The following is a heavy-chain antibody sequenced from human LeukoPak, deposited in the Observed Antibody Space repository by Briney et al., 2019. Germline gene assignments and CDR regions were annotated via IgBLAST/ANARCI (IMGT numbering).Heavy chain of an antibody. V-gene: IGHV3-48*04. CDR2: ITSSGSTI. CDR1: GFTFSSYS. CDR3: ARANFDSRAYTYYFDC. D-gene: IGHD3-22*01. Sequence: GGSLRLSCAASGFTFSSYSMNWVRQAPGKGLEWVSYITSSGSTIYYADSVKGRFTISRDNAKNSLYLQMNSLRAEDTAIYYCARANFDSRAYTYYFDCWGQGTLDTVSS. J-gene: IGHJ4*02.